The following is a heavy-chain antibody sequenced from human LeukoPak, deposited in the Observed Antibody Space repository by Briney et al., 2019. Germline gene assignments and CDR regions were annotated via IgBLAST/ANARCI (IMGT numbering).Heavy chain of an antibody. CDR1: GGSISSSSYY. J-gene: IGHJ4*02. CDR2: IYYSRGH. D-gene: IGHD3-22*01. CDR3: ATLNYYYDSSGYYPSSAFGD. V-gene: IGHV4-39*01. Sequence: PSEPLSLTCTVSGGSISSSSYYWGWVRQPPGKGLEWIGRIYYSRGHYYNPYLKSRVTISVETSKNQFSQHLSSVTAADTAVYYCATLNYYYDSSGYYPSSAFGDWGQGTLVTVSS.